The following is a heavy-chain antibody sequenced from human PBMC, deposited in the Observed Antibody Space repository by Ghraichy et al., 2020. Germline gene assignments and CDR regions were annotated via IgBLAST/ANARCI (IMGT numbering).Heavy chain of an antibody. V-gene: IGHV4-34*01. D-gene: IGHD3-10*01. CDR1: GGSFSGYY. Sequence: ESLNISCAVYGGSFSGYYWSWIRQPPGKGLEWIGEINHSGSTNYNPSLKSRVTISVDTSKNQFSLKLSSVTAADTAVYYCVNYGSGSSELYDYWGQGTLVTVSS. CDR3: VNYGSGSSELYDY. J-gene: IGHJ4*02. CDR2: INHSGST.